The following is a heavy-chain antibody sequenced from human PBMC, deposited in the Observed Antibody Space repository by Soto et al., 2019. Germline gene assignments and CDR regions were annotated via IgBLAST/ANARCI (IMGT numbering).Heavy chain of an antibody. D-gene: IGHD3-10*01. Sequence: SCKASGGTFSSYAMSWVRQAPGKGLEWVSAISGSGGSTYYADSVKGRFTISRDNSKNTLYLQMNSLRAEDTAVYYCAKDPRPMEWFDPWGQGTLVTVSS. CDR2: ISGSGGST. CDR1: GGTFSSYA. J-gene: IGHJ5*02. CDR3: AKDPRPMEWFDP. V-gene: IGHV3-23*01.